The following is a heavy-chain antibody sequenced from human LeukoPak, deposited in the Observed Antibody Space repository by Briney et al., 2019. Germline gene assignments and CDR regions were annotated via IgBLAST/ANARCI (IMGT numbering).Heavy chain of an antibody. CDR1: GFTFSSYA. CDR2: ISSNGGST. Sequence: GGSLRLSCSASGFTFSSYAMHWVRQAPGKGLEYVSAISSNGGSTYYADSVKGRFTISRDNSKNTLYLQMSSLRAEDTAVYYCVKDGVPGREYPEYYFDYWGQGTLVTVSS. CDR3: VKDGVPGREYPEYYFDY. J-gene: IGHJ4*02. V-gene: IGHV3-64D*06. D-gene: IGHD2-8*01.